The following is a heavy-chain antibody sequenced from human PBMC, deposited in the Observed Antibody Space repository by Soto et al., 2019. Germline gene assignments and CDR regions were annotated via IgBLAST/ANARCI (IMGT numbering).Heavy chain of an antibody. CDR1: GYTFTNFD. Sequence: ASVKVSCKASGYTFTNFDISWVRQAPGQGLEWMGWISPSNGKTYYGQKFQGRVTMTTDTSTATANLELRRLRPDDTAVYYCARDRDWVDPWGQGTLVTVSS. CDR2: ISPSNGKT. V-gene: IGHV1-18*01. J-gene: IGHJ5*02. CDR3: ARDRDWVDP.